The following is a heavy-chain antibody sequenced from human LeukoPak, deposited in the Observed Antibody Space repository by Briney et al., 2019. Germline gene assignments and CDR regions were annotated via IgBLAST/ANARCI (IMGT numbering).Heavy chain of an antibody. Sequence: SETLSLTCTLSGGSISTYFWSWIRQPPGKGLEWVGNVYYTGRSRYNPSLKSRATITVDTSKNQFSLKVNSVTAADTAVYYCARGSITVVPAFDIWGQGTMVTVSS. CDR1: GGSISTYF. D-gene: IGHD3-3*01. CDR2: VYYTGRS. J-gene: IGHJ3*02. V-gene: IGHV4-59*12. CDR3: ARGSITVVPAFDI.